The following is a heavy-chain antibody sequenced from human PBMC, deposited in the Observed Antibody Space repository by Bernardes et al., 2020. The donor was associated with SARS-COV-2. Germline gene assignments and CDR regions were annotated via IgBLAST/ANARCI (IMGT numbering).Heavy chain of an antibody. D-gene: IGHD6-6*01. Sequence: ASVKVSCKASGYTFTGYYMHWVRQAPGQGLEWMGWINPNSGGTNYAQKFQGRVTMTRDTSISTAYMEMNTLRAEDTAVYYCARIYSTSSFDFDYWGQGTLVTVSS. CDR3: ARIYSTSSFDFDY. V-gene: IGHV1-2*02. CDR1: GYTFTGYY. CDR2: INPNSGGT. J-gene: IGHJ4*02.